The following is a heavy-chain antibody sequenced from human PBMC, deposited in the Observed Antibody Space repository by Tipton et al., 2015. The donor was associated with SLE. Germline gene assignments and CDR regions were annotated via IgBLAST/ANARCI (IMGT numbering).Heavy chain of an antibody. CDR2: IYYSGST. D-gene: IGHD3-9*01. J-gene: IGHJ6*02. Sequence: LRLSCTVSGGSISSSNYYWGWFRQPPGKGLEWIGSIYYSGSTYYNPSLKSRVTISVDTSKNQFSLKLRSVTAADTAVYYWARRGFYDILTGYGDVWGQGTTVTVSS. V-gene: IGHV4-39*07. CDR3: ARRGFYDILTGYGDV. CDR1: GGSISSSNYY.